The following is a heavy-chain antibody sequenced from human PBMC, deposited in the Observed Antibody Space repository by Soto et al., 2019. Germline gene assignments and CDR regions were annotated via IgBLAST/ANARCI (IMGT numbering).Heavy chain of an antibody. Sequence: GPEVKKPGASVKVSCKASGFTFTTYSFSWVRQAPGQGLEWIGWISANNGKTVYAQKFQDRVTMTTNTSTSTAHLELRSLKTDDTAAYYCAREPDVVVIVKGEVACWGQGTLVTVSS. CDR2: ISANNGKT. CDR1: GFTFTTYS. D-gene: IGHD2-15*01. J-gene: IGHJ4*02. V-gene: IGHV1-18*04. CDR3: AREPDVVVIVKGEVAC.